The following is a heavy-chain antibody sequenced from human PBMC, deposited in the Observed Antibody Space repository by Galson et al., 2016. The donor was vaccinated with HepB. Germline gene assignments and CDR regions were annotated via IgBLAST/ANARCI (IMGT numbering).Heavy chain of an antibody. Sequence: SVKVSCKASGYTFINYAWHWVRQAPGQGLEWMGWINAVSGNTDFLPRFLGRVSITRDTSANTAYMELSSLTSEDTAVYYCASGYSSGWFFRIDYWGQGTLLTVSS. CDR2: INAVSGNT. V-gene: IGHV1-3*01. D-gene: IGHD6-19*01. J-gene: IGHJ4*02. CDR1: GYTFINYA. CDR3: ASGYSSGWFFRIDY.